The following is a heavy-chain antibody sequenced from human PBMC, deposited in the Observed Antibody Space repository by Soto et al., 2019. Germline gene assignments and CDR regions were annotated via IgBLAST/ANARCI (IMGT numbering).Heavy chain of an antibody. J-gene: IGHJ4*02. V-gene: IGHV3-30*18. Sequence: QVQLVESGGGVVQPGRSLRLSCAGSGFTFTNYGMHWVRQAPGKGLEWVAFASYDGSNKYYADSVKGRFTISRDDSRNALYLLMDSLRAEDTAVYYCAKDGAPRYCGRGSCHPAAAYWGKGTLVTVSS. CDR2: ASYDGSNK. D-gene: IGHD2-15*01. CDR3: AKDGAPRYCGRGSCHPAAAY. CDR1: GFTFTNYG.